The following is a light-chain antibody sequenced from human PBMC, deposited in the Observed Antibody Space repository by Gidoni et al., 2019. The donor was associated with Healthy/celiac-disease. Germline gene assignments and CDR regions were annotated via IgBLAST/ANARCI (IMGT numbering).Light chain of an antibody. J-gene: IGKJ4*01. CDR3: QQYGSSPLT. Sequence: DIVLTQSPGTLSLSPGARATLSCRASQSVSSSYLAWYQQKPGQAPRLLIYGASSRATGIPDRFSGSGSGTDFTLTISRLEPEDFAVYYCQQYGSSPLTFXGXTKVEIK. V-gene: IGKV3-20*01. CDR1: QSVSSSY. CDR2: GAS.